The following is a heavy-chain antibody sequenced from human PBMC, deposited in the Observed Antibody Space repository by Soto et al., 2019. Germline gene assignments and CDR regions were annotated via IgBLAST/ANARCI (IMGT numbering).Heavy chain of an antibody. V-gene: IGHV3-21*01. J-gene: IGHJ6*02. CDR3: ARDRRGGGSFLYGMDV. D-gene: IGHD2-15*01. CDR1: GFTFSSYS. Sequence: GGSLRLSCAASGFTFSSYSMNWVRQAPGKGLEWVSSISSSSSSYIYYADSVKGRFTISRDNAKNSLYLQMNSLRAEDTAVYYCARDRRGGGSFLYGMDVWGQGTTVTVSS. CDR2: ISSSSSSYI.